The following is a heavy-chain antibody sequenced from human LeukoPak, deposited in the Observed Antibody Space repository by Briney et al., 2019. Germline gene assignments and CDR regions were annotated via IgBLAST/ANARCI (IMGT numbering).Heavy chain of an antibody. CDR1: GYTFTSYD. D-gene: IGHD4-17*01. CDR2: MNPNSGNT. Sequence: ASVKVSCKASGYTFTSYDINWVRQAPGQGLEWMGWMNPNSGNTGYAQKFQGRVTMTRNTSISTAYMELSSLRSEDTAVYYCARDGYGDYNLDYRGQGTLVTVSS. V-gene: IGHV1-8*01. CDR3: ARDGYGDYNLDY. J-gene: IGHJ4*02.